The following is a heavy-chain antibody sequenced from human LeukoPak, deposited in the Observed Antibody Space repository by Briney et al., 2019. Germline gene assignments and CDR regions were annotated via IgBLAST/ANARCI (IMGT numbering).Heavy chain of an antibody. CDR2: IYPGDSDT. Sequence: GESLKISCKGSGYSFTSYWIGWVRQMPGKGLEWMGIIYPGDSDTRYSPSFQGQVTISADKSISTAYLQWSSLKASDTAMYYCARIYDSSGYYYYYCYYMDVWGKGTTVTVSS. CDR3: ARIYDSSGYYYYYCYYMDV. D-gene: IGHD3-22*01. CDR1: GYSFTSYW. V-gene: IGHV5-51*01. J-gene: IGHJ6*03.